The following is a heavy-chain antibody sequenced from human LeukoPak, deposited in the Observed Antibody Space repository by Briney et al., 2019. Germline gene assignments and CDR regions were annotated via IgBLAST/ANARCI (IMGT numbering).Heavy chain of an antibody. J-gene: IGHJ1*01. CDR2: ISAYNGNT. Sequence: ASVKVSCKASGYTFTSYGISWVRQAPGQGLEWMGWISAYNGNTNYAQKLQGRVTMTTDTSTSTAYMELRSLRSDDTAVYYCARVAPPGSYDSKEYFQHWGQGTLVTVS. V-gene: IGHV1-18*01. D-gene: IGHD3-22*01. CDR1: GYTFTSYG. CDR3: ARVAPPGSYDSKEYFQH.